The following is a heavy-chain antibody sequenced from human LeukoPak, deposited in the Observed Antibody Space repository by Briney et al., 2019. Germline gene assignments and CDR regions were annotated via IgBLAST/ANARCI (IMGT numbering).Heavy chain of an antibody. Sequence: GGSLRLSCAASGFTFSSYAMSWVRQAPGKGLEWVSAIGGSGGSTYYADSVKGRFTISRDNSKNTLYLQMNSLRAEDTAVYYCAKDPGYVSSFCWGQGTLVTVSS. J-gene: IGHJ4*02. CDR2: IGGSGGST. CDR3: AKDPGYVSSFC. D-gene: IGHD1-1*01. CDR1: GFTFSSYA. V-gene: IGHV3-23*01.